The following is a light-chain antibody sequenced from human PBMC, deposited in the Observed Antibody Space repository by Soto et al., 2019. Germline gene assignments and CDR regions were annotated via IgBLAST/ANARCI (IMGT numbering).Light chain of an antibody. V-gene: IGLV2-8*01. CDR1: SSDVGGYNY. CDR3: SSYGDSNNLYV. Sequence: QSALTQPPSASGSPGQSVTISCTGTSSDVGGYNYVSWYQQHPGKAPKLMIYEVSKRPSGVPDRFSGSKSGNTASLTVSGLKAEDEADYYCSSYGDSNNLYVFGTGTKVTVL. CDR2: EVS. J-gene: IGLJ1*01.